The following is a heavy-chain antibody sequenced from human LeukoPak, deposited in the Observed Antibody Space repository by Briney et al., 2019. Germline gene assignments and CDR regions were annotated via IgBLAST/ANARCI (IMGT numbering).Heavy chain of an antibody. J-gene: IGHJ5*02. Sequence: SETLSLTCTDPAGSISSAKGSSIPQPAGKGLEWIGRIYTSGSTNYNPSLKSRVTISVDKSKNQFSLKLSSVTAADTAVYYCARVPPCYSNYGSWFDPWGQGTLVTVSS. CDR2: IYTSGST. CDR1: AGSISSAK. V-gene: IGHV4-4*07. D-gene: IGHD4-11*01. CDR3: ARVPPCYSNYGSWFDP.